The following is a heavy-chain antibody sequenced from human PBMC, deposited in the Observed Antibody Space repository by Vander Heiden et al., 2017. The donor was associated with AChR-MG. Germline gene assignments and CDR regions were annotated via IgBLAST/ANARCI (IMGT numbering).Heavy chain of an antibody. Sequence: QVKLVQSGGGVVQAGGSLRLACAASGFPFTSYGFHWVRQAPGKGLEWVAVTWSDGRRRYYADSVKGRFTISKDTSRNTLYLEMNSLRVDDTAVYYCARDSSVGQFYLDFWGQGTLLTVSS. CDR3: ARDSSVGQFYLDF. V-gene: IGHV3-33*01. CDR1: GFPFTSYG. CDR2: TWSDGRRR. J-gene: IGHJ4*02. D-gene: IGHD1-1*01.